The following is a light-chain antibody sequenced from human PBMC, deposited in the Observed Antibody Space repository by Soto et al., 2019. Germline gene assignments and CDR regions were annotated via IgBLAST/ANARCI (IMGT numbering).Light chain of an antibody. V-gene: IGKV1-39*01. CDR2: GAS. Sequence: DIQMTQSPSSLSASIGDRVTITCRASQSLIRYLNWYQQKPGKAPNLLIYGASNLQSGVPSRFSGSGSGTDFTLTITTLQPEDFATYFCQQSYTTPFTFGPGTKVDIK. CDR3: QQSYTTPFT. CDR1: QSLIRY. J-gene: IGKJ3*01.